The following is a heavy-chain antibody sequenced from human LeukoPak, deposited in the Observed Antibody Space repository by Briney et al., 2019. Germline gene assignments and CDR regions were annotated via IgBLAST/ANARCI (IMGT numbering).Heavy chain of an antibody. Sequence: GGSLRLSCSASGFTFSDYYMSWIRQAPGKGLEWVSIISSSGSTTFYADSVKGRFTISRDNAQNSLYLQMHSLRAEDTAVYYCARGGWGYRNPIDYWGQGTLVTVSS. J-gene: IGHJ4*02. CDR3: ARGGWGYRNPIDY. V-gene: IGHV3-11*04. CDR2: ISSSGSTT. CDR1: GFTFSDYY. D-gene: IGHD3-16*01.